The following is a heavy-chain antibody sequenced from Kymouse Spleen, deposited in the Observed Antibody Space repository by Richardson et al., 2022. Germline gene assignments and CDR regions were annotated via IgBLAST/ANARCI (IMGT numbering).Heavy chain of an antibody. D-gene: IGHD3-10*01. Sequence: QVQLQESGPGLVKPSQTLSLTCTVSGGSISSGGYYWSWIRQHPGKGLEWIGYIYYSGSTYYNPSLKSRVTISVDTSKNQFSLKLSSVTAADTAVYYCARDREYYYGSGSYSYYYYYYGMDVWGQGTTVTVSS. CDR3: ARDREYYYGSGSYSYYYYYYGMDV. CDR1: GGSISSGGYY. V-gene: IGHV4-31*03. J-gene: IGHJ6*02. CDR2: IYYSGST.